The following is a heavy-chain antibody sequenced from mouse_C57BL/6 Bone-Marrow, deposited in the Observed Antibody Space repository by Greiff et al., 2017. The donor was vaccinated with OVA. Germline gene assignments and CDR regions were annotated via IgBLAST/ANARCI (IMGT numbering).Heavy chain of an antibody. CDR3: TGRLPYYYAMDY. Sequence: DVKLVESGGGLVQPGGSMKLSCAASGFTFSDAWMDWVRQSPEKGLEWVAEIRNKANNHATYYAESVKGRFTISRDDSKSSVYLQMNSLRAEDTGIYYCTGRLPYYYAMDYWGQGTSVTVSS. D-gene: IGHD3-2*02. CDR1: GFTFSDAW. CDR2: IRNKANNHAT. V-gene: IGHV6-6*01. J-gene: IGHJ4*01.